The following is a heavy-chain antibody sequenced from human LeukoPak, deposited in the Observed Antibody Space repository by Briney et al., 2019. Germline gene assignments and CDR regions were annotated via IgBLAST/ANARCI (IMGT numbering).Heavy chain of an antibody. CDR1: GEFISSHY. CDR3: ARVGHLAAAGTYDY. D-gene: IGHD6-13*01. Sequence: SSETLPPTSPVCGEFISSHYWSWIRQPPGKGLEWIGNIFYSGSPNYNPSLKSRVTLSFDTSKNQFSLKLRSVTAADTAVYYCARVGHLAAAGTYDYWGQGTLVTVSS. V-gene: IGHV4-59*08. CDR2: IFYSGSP. J-gene: IGHJ4*02.